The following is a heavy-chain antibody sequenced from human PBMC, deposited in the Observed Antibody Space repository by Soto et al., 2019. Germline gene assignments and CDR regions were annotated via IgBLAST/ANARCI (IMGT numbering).Heavy chain of an antibody. CDR2: INPNSGGT. CDR3: ARGGGLYDSSGYYWVFDY. Sequence: QVQLVQSGAEVKKPGASVKVSCKASGYTFTGYYMHWVRQAPGQGLEWMGWINPNSGGTNYAQKFQGWVTMTRDTSISTAYMERSRLRSDDTAVYYCARGGGLYDSSGYYWVFDYWGQGTLVTVSS. CDR1: GYTFTGYY. D-gene: IGHD3-22*01. V-gene: IGHV1-2*04. J-gene: IGHJ4*02.